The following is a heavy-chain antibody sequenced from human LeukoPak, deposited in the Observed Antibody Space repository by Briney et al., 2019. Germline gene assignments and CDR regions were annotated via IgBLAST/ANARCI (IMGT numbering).Heavy chain of an antibody. CDR2: INHNGST. CDR1: GGSFSGYY. CDR3: ARGPMGSASTSFDY. Sequence: SETLSLTCAVYGGSFSGYYWSWIRQPPGKGLEWIGEINHNGSTNYNPSLKSRVTISVDTSKNQFSLKLSSVTAADTAVYYCARGPMGSASTSFDYWGQGTLVTVSS. V-gene: IGHV4-34*01. J-gene: IGHJ4*02. D-gene: IGHD2-8*01.